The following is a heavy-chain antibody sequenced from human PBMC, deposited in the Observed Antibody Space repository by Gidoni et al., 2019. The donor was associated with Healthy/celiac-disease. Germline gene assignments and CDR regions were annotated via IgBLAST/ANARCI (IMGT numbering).Heavy chain of an antibody. CDR2: INPNSGGT. CDR3: ARGKLVPYYYGMDV. Sequence: QVQLVQSGAAVNKPRASVKVPCKASGYTFTGDYMHWVRQAPGQGLEWMGRINPNSGGTNYAQKFQGRVTMTSDTSISTAYMELSRLRSDDTSVYYCARGKLVPYYYGMDVWGQGTTVTVSS. D-gene: IGHD6-6*01. V-gene: IGHV1-2*06. CDR1: GYTFTGDY. J-gene: IGHJ6*02.